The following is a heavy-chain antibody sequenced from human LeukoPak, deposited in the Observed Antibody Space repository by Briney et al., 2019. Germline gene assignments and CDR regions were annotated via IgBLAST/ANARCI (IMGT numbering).Heavy chain of an antibody. D-gene: IGHD1/OR15-1a*01. CDR1: GFTFSSYN. J-gene: IGHJ4*02. CDR2: ISGSSSTI. CDR3: ARDRGRTTDTIDY. Sequence: GGSLRLSCAASGFTFSSYNMNWVRQAPGKGLEWISYISGSSSTIYADSVKGRFSISRDNAKNSLYLQMNSLRAEDTAVYYCARDRGRTTDTIDYWGQRTLVTVSS. V-gene: IGHV3-48*01.